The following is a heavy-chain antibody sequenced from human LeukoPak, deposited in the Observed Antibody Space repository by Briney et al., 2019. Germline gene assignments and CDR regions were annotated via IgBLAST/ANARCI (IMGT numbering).Heavy chain of an antibody. CDR3: ARSYGDYEGGLLDY. V-gene: IGHV1-69*13. CDR2: IIPIFGTT. CDR1: GGTFSSYA. D-gene: IGHD4-17*01. J-gene: IGHJ4*02. Sequence: ASVKVSCKASGGTFSSYAIDWVRQAPGQGLEWMGGIIPIFGTTNYAQKFQGRVTITAVESMRTAYMELSSLRSEDTAVYYCARSYGDYEGGLLDYWGQGTLVTVSS.